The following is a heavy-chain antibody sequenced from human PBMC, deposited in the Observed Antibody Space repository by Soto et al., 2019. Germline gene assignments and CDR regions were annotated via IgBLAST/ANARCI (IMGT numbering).Heavy chain of an antibody. Sequence: GGSLRLSCAASGFTFSSYAMNWVRQAPGKGLEWVSAISGSGGSTYYVDSVKGRFTISRDNSRNTLYLQMNSLRAEDTAVYYCAQAPEVVVTAPDYWGQGTLVTVSS. J-gene: IGHJ4*02. D-gene: IGHD2-21*02. V-gene: IGHV3-23*01. CDR1: GFTFSSYA. CDR2: ISGSGGST. CDR3: AQAPEVVVTAPDY.